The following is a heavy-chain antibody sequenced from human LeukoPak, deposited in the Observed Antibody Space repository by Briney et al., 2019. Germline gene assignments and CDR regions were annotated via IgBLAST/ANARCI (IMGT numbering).Heavy chain of an antibody. CDR1: GFTVSSNY. CDR2: INWNGGST. Sequence: GGSLRLSCAASGFTVSSNYMSWVRHAPGKGLEWVSGINWNGGSTGYADSVKGRFTISRDNAKNSLYLQMNSLRAEDTALYHCARGSGYYSGSGFNWYFDLWGRGTLVTVSS. CDR3: ARGSGYYSGSGFNWYFDL. J-gene: IGHJ2*01. V-gene: IGHV3-20*01. D-gene: IGHD3-22*01.